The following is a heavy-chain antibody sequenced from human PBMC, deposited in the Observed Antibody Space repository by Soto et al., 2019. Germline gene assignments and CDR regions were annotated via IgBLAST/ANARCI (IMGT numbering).Heavy chain of an antibody. D-gene: IGHD3-3*01. J-gene: IGHJ4*02. CDR3: SRWRQGDY. V-gene: IGHV1-18*01. CDR2: ISAHNGNT. Sequence: QVHLVQSGAEVKKPGASVKVSCKGSGYAFTTYGITWVRQAPGQGLEWMGWISAHNGNTNYAQKLQGRVTVTRDKSTSAAYMELRSLRSDDAAVYYWSRWRQGDYWGEGAVVTVSS. CDR1: GYAFTTYG.